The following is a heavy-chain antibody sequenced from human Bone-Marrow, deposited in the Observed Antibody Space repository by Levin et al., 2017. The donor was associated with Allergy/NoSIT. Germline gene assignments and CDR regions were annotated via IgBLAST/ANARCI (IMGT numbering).Heavy chain of an antibody. J-gene: IGHJ4*02. D-gene: IGHD3-3*01. CDR2: IIPIFGTA. Sequence: AASVKVSCKASGGTFSSYAISWVRQAPGQGLEWMGGIIPIFGTANYAQKFQGRVTITADESTSTAYMELSSLRSEDTAVYYCARAGLRITIFGVVIEHFDYWGQGTLVTVSS. CDR3: ARAGLRITIFGVVIEHFDY. V-gene: IGHV1-69*13. CDR1: GGTFSSYA.